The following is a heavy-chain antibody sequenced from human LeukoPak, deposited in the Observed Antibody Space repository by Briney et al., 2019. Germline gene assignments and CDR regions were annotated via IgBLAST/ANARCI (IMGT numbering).Heavy chain of an antibody. CDR1: GFTFSDYY. Sequence: GGSLRLSCAASGFTFSDYYMSWIRQAPGKGLEWVSYISSSGSTIYYADSVKGRFTISRDNAKNSLYLQMNSLRAEDTAVYYCARSRNYDILTGYYVDDAFDIWGQGTMVTVSS. D-gene: IGHD3-9*01. V-gene: IGHV3-11*04. CDR2: ISSSGSTI. CDR3: ARSRNYDILTGYYVDDAFDI. J-gene: IGHJ3*02.